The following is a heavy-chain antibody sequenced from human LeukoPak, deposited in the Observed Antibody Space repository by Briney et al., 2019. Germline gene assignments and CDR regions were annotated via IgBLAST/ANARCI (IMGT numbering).Heavy chain of an antibody. CDR1: GFTFSSYG. D-gene: IGHD3-10*01. CDR3: AKDRSAVVRASPMDS. Sequence: GGSHRLSCEASGFTFSSYGMHWARQAPGRGLEWVALITYDGYYRYYADSVKGRFTISSDNSKNTLYLHMNNLRPEDTAVYYCAKDRSAVVRASPMDSWGQGTLVIVSS. CDR2: ITYDGYYR. J-gene: IGHJ4*02. V-gene: IGHV3-30*18.